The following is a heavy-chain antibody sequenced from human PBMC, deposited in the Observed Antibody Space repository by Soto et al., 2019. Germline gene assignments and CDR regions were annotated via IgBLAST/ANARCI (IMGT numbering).Heavy chain of an antibody. CDR1: GYTFPYFW. CDR2: IYPGDSET. J-gene: IGHJ4*02. CDR3: ARSARSSAYFDY. D-gene: IGHD6-13*01. Sequence: GGSLKIPFQCSGYTFPYFWIAWVRQVPRKGLEYIGIIYPGDSETRYSPTFPGTVANSKDRSIGTAYLQWSGLEASYCAFYFCARSARSSAYFDYWGQGALVTVSS. V-gene: IGHV5-51*01.